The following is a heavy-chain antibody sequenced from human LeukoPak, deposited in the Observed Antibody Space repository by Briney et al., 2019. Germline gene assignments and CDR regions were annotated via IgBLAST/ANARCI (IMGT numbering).Heavy chain of an antibody. J-gene: IGHJ4*02. CDR1: GGSISSYY. CDR3: ARFVYYDSSGYNSFDY. V-gene: IGHV4-4*07. Sequence: SETLSLTCTVSGGSISSYYWSWIRQPAGKGLEWIGRIYTSGSTNYNPSLKSRVTISVDTSKNQFSLKLSSVTAADTAVYYCARFVYYDSSGYNSFDYWGQGTLVTVSS. CDR2: IYTSGST. D-gene: IGHD3-22*01.